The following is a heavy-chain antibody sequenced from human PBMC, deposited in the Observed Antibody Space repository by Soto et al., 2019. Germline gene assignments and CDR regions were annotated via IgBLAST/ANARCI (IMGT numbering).Heavy chain of an antibody. CDR3: ARDAYGSGSYPVGPEY. V-gene: IGHV3-30-3*01. J-gene: IGHJ4*02. Sequence: QVQLVESGGGVVQPGRSLRLSCEASSFTFSRYAMHWVRQAPGKGLEWVTVMSYDGSSKYYADSVKGRFTISRDNSKNTLYLQMNSLRAEDTAVYYCARDAYGSGSYPVGPEYWGQGTLVTVSS. CDR1: SFTFSRYA. D-gene: IGHD3-10*01. CDR2: MSYDGSSK.